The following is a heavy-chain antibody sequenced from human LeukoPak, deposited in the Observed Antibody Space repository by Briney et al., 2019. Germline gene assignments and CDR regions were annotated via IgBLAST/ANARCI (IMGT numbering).Heavy chain of an antibody. CDR2: INHSGST. CDR3: ARKRPRSGTSCYIDY. J-gene: IGHJ4*02. D-gene: IGHD2-2*02. V-gene: IGHV4-34*01. CDR1: GGSFSGYY. Sequence: MPSETLSLTCAVYGGSFSGYYWSWIRQPPGKGLEWIGEINHSGSTNYNPSLKSRVTISVDTSKNQFSLKLSSVTAADTAVYYCARKRPRSGTSCYIDYWGQGTLVTVSS.